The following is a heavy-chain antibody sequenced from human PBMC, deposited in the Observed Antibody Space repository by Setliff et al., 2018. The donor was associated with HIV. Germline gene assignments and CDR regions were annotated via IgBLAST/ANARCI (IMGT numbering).Heavy chain of an antibody. D-gene: IGHD4-17*01. CDR3: ARDPTARGDAFDI. CDR2: ISSSSSYI. CDR1: GFTFKSYS. Sequence: GSLRLSCEASGFTFKSYSINWVRQAPGQGLEWVSSISSSSSYIYYADSVKGRFTISRDNAKNSLFLQMNSLRAEDTAVYYCARDPTARGDAFDIWGQGTMVT. V-gene: IGHV3-21*01. J-gene: IGHJ3*02.